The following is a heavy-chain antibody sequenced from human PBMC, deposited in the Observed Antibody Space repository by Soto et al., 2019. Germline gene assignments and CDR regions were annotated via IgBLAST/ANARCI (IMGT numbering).Heavy chain of an antibody. J-gene: IGHJ4*02. CDR3: ARDPAISHIVVVTASQGSFDY. CDR1: GFTFSSYA. Sequence: GGSLRLSCAASGFTFSSYAMHWVRQAPGKGLEWVAVISYDGSNKYYADSVKGRFTISRDNSKNTLYLQMNSLRAEDTAVYYCARDPAISHIVVVTASQGSFDYWGQGTLVTVSS. V-gene: IGHV3-30-3*01. CDR2: ISYDGSNK. D-gene: IGHD2-21*02.